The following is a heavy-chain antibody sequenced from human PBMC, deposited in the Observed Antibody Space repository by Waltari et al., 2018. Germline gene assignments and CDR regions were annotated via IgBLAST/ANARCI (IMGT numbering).Heavy chain of an antibody. CDR3: AKTYYYGLRGAFEN. J-gene: IGHJ3*02. Sequence: EVQLSESGGGLVQPGGSLRLSCATSGFTFSAYAMTWVRQAPGKGLEWVLAFSGNGVDTYYVDSVKGRFTVSRDNSKNTLYLQMDSLRAEDTALYYCAKTYYYGLRGAFENWGQGTTVTVSS. CDR1: GFTFSAYA. CDR2: FSGNGVDT. V-gene: IGHV3-23*01. D-gene: IGHD3-10*01.